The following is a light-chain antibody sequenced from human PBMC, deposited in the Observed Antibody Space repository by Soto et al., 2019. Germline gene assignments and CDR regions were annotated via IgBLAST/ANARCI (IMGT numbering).Light chain of an antibody. CDR1: SSDVGGYNY. J-gene: IGLJ2*01. V-gene: IGLV2-14*01. CDR3: SSYSSTGTLRV. CDR2: DVS. Sequence: QSVLTQPASVSGSPGQSITISCTGTSSDVGGYNYVSWYQQHPGKAPKLMIYDVSNRPSGVSNRFSGSKSGTTASLTISGLQADDEADYYCSSYSSTGTLRVFGGGTKLTVL.